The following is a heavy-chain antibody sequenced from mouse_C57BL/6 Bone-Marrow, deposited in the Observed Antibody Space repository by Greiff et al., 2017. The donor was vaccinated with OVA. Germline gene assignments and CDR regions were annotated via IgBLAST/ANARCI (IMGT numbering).Heavy chain of an antibody. CDR3: ASGYYYGFFDY. Sequence: EVKLMESGPGLAKPSQTLSLTCSVTGYSITSDYWNWLRKFPGNKLEYMGYISYSGSTYYNPSLKSRISITRDTSKNQYYLQLNSVTTEDTATYYCASGYYYGFFDYWGQGTTLTVSS. D-gene: IGHD1-1*01. J-gene: IGHJ2*01. CDR1: GYSITSDY. CDR2: ISYSGST. V-gene: IGHV3-8*01.